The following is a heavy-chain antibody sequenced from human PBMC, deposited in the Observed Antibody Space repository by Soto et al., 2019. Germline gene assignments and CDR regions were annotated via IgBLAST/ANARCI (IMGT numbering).Heavy chain of an antibody. D-gene: IGHD3-10*01. CDR2: VYSSGTA. Sequence: KSLARTGTVSGCSISGTENSWNCIRQPTGKGLEWMAGVYSSGTAYYNSSLKSRLTLSVDTSKKHFFLRLTSLTAADPAIYYCETYGAWRQLILVTGS. J-gene: IGHJ4*02. V-gene: IGHV4-39*02. CDR1: GCSISGTENS. CDR3: ETYGA.